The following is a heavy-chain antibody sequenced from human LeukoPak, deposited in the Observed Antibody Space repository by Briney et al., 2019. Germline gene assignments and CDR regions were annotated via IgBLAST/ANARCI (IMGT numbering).Heavy chain of an antibody. CDR1: GFTFSSYA. Sequence: PGGSLRLSCAASGFTFSSYAMHWVRQAPGKGLEWVAVISYDGSNKYYADSVKGRFTISRDNSKNTLNLQMNSLRAEDTAVYYCARDRVAGTSGYCYFDYWGQGTLVTVSS. V-gene: IGHV3-30-3*01. CDR3: ARDRVAGTSGYCYFDY. D-gene: IGHD3-22*01. CDR2: ISYDGSNK. J-gene: IGHJ4*02.